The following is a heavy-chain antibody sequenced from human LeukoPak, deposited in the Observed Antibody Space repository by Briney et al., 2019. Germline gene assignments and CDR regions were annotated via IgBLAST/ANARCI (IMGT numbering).Heavy chain of an antibody. J-gene: IGHJ5*02. CDR3: AKLGCSTASCNEDNWFDP. Sequence: GESLKISCKGSGYSFATYWIGWVRQMPGRGLEWMGIIYPGDSDTRYSPSFQGQVTISADKSISTAYLQWGSLKASDTAMYYCAKLGCSTASCNEDNWFDPWGQGTLVTVSS. D-gene: IGHD2-2*01. CDR1: GYSFATYW. V-gene: IGHV5-51*01. CDR2: IYPGDSDT.